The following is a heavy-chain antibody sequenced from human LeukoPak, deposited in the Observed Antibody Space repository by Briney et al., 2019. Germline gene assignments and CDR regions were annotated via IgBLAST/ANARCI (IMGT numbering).Heavy chain of an antibody. J-gene: IGHJ3*02. CDR1: GFTFSSYS. Sequence: PGGSLRLACAASGFTFSSYSMNWVRQAPGKGPEWVSSISSSSGYIYYADSVKGRFTVSRDNANNSLYLQMNSLRTEDTAVYYCARATRHQLYDSSGYAAFDIWGQGTMVTVSS. D-gene: IGHD3-22*01. V-gene: IGHV3-21*01. CDR3: ARATRHQLYDSSGYAAFDI. CDR2: ISSSSGYI.